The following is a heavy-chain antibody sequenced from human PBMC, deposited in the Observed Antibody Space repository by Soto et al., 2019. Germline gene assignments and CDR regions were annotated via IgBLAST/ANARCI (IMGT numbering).Heavy chain of an antibody. CDR1: GGSISPHY. CDR2: VHTSGSS. CDR3: AREVYTSGWNYDY. V-gene: IGHV4-4*07. Sequence: QVQLRESGPGLVKPSETLSLTCNVSGGSISPHYVNWIRQPAGKGLEWIGRVHTSGSSDYSPSLKSRRTMSGDTSKKPFSPKLNSVTAAGTAVYYCAREVYTSGWNYDYWGQGILATVSS. D-gene: IGHD6-19*01. J-gene: IGHJ4*02.